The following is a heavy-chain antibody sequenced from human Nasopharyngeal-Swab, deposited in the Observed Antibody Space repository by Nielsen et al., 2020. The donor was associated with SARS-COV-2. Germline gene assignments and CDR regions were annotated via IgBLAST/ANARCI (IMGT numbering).Heavy chain of an antibody. CDR2: INHSGST. J-gene: IGHJ4*02. D-gene: IGHD5-18*01. CDR3: ARMRTARLWHGN. V-gene: IGHV4-34*01. Sequence: SETLSLTCAVYGGSFSGYYWSWIRQPPGKGLEWIGEINHSGSTNYNPSLKSRVTISVDTSKNQFSLKLSSVTAADTAVYYCARMRTARLWHGNWGQGTLVTVSS. CDR1: GGSFSGYY.